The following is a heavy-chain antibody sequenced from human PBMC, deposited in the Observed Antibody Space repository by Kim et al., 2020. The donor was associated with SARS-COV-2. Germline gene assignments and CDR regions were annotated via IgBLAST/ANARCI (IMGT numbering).Heavy chain of an antibody. Sequence: GGSLRLSCAASGFTFSSYGMHWVRQAPGKGLEWVAVIWYDGSNKYYADSVKGRFTISRDNSKNTLYLQMNSLRAEDTAVYYCARDRRYCSSTSCYAEFGYWGQGTLVTVSS. V-gene: IGHV3-33*01. D-gene: IGHD2-2*01. CDR1: GFTFSSYG. CDR2: IWYDGSNK. CDR3: ARDRRYCSSTSCYAEFGY. J-gene: IGHJ4*02.